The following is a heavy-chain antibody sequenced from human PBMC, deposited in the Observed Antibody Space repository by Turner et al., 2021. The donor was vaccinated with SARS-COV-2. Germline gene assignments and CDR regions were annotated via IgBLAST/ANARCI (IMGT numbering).Heavy chain of an antibody. D-gene: IGHD3-3*01. CDR1: GYTFTSYD. V-gene: IGHV1-46*03. J-gene: IGHJ6*02. CDR3: ARGDYYDFWIGTGDPTYGMDV. CDR2: VNRSGGSR. Sequence: VQLVQSGAEVKKPGASGSVSCEASGYTFTSYDMHWVRQAPGQGLEWMGIVNRSGGSRSDAEKVQGRCSMSRDTSTSTVYMELSSLRSEDTAVYYWARGDYYDFWIGTGDPTYGMDVWGQGTTVTVSS.